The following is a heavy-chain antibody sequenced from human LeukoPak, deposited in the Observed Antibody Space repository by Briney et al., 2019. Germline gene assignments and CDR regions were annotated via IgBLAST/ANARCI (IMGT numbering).Heavy chain of an antibody. CDR1: GFTFSSYG. D-gene: IGHD5-18*01. Sequence: GGSLRLSCAASGFTFSSYGMHWVRQAPGKGLEWVAFIRYDGSNKYYADPVKGRFTISRDNSKNTLYLQTNSLRAEDTAVYYCAKDRIQLWLVDYWGQGTLVTVSS. CDR3: AKDRIQLWLVDY. CDR2: IRYDGSNK. V-gene: IGHV3-30*02. J-gene: IGHJ4*02.